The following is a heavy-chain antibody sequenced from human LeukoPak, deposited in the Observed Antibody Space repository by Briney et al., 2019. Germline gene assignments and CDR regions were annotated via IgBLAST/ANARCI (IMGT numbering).Heavy chain of an antibody. CDR3: AKEDSSSLSFQH. Sequence: PGGSLRLSCAASGFTFDDYAMHWVRQAPGKGLEWVSGISWNSGSIGYADSVKGRFTISRDNAKNSLYLQMNSLRAEDTALYYCAKEDSSSLSFQHWGQGTLVTVSS. V-gene: IGHV3-9*01. J-gene: IGHJ1*01. CDR1: GFTFDDYA. D-gene: IGHD6-13*01. CDR2: ISWNSGSI.